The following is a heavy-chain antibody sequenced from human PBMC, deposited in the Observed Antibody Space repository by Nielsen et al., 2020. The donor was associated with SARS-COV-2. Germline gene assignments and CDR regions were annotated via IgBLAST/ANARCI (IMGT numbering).Heavy chain of an antibody. CDR1: GFSFNTYS. V-gene: IGHV3-48*04. J-gene: IGHJ6*03. CDR2: INSRATTL. Sequence: GGSLRLSCSASGFSFNTYSMNWVRQAPGRGLEWISHINSRATTLYYADSVKGRFVVSRDNVRSSLFLQMNSLRGEDTAVYYCAREGLSSTYYMDVWGEGTTVSVSS. CDR3: AREGLSSTYYMDV. D-gene: IGHD1-26*01.